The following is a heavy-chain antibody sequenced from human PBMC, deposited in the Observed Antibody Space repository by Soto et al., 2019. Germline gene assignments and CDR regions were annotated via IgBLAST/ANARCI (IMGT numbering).Heavy chain of an antibody. CDR1: GFDVSHNY. CDR3: ARDRNDLSTAHSAIGGFEP. J-gene: IGHJ5*02. V-gene: IGHV3-66*01. Sequence: GLSLRLSCTACGFDVSHNYMSWVRQATGKGLEWVSNIYTAGDTYYADSVKGRFTVSRDRATNTVFLQMNSLRGDDSAIYYCARDRNDLSTAHSAIGGFEPWGQGTQVTVSS. D-gene: IGHD3-9*01. CDR2: IYTAGDT.